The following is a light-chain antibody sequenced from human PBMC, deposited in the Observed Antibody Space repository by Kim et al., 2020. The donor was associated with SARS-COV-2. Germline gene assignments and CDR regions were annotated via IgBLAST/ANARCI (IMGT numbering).Light chain of an antibody. V-gene: IGKV1-5*03. CDR3: QQYDRFWT. Sequence: DIQMTQSPSTLSVSVGDRVTITCRASRTIGSWLAWYQQKPGKAPNLLIYKASSLESGVPSRFRGSGSGAEFTLTISSLQPDDFATYYCQQYDRFWTFGQGTKVDIK. J-gene: IGKJ1*01. CDR2: KAS. CDR1: RTIGSW.